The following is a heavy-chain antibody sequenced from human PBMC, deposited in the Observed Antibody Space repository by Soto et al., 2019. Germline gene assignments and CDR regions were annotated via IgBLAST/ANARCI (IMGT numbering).Heavy chain of an antibody. CDR3: ASGGAGSGPFTWELPDF. V-gene: IGHV1-45*02. CDR2: ITPFNGDV. J-gene: IGHJ4*02. D-gene: IGHD1-26*01. CDR1: GNTFTYRY. Sequence: ASVKVSCKALGNTFTYRYPHWVRQAPGQALEWMGWITPFNGDVHYAQKFQERLTITTDRSINTAYMRMSSLRSDDTAMYYCASGGAGSGPFTWELPDFWGQGTMVTVSS.